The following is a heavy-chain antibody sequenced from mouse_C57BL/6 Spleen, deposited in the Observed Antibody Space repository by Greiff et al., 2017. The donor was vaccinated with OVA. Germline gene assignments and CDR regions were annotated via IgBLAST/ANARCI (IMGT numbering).Heavy chain of an antibody. Sequence: EVHLVESGEGLVKPGGSLKLSCAASGFTFSSYAMSWVRQTPEKRLEWVAYISSGGDYIYYADTVKGRFTISRDNARNTLYLQMSSLKSEDTAMYYCTRDGDLYYFDYWGQGTTLTVSS. CDR3: TRDGDLYYFDY. D-gene: IGHD2-3*01. J-gene: IGHJ2*01. CDR1: GFTFSSYA. V-gene: IGHV5-9-1*02. CDR2: ISSGGDYI.